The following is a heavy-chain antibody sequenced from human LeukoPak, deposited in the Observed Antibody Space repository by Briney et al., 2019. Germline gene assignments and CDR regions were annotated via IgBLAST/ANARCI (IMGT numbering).Heavy chain of an antibody. D-gene: IGHD3-10*01. V-gene: IGHV3-30*02. J-gene: IGHJ4*02. CDR1: GFSFSRHG. CDR2: IRYDGNNE. CDR3: AKVMARGITSTPDY. Sequence: GGSLRLSCATSGFSFSRHGIHWVRQAPGKGLEWVAFIRYDGNNEYYADSVKGRFTISRDNSKNTLYLQMNSLKPEDTAVYYCAKVMARGITSTPDYWGQGTLVTVSS.